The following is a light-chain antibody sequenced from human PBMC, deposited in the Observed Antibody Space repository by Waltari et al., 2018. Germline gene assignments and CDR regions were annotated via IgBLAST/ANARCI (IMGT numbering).Light chain of an antibody. Sequence: DIVMTQSPDSLAVSLGEGATINCKSSQSVLYSSNNKNYLAWYQQKPGQPPKLLVYWASTRESGVPDRFSGSGSGTDFTLTISSLQAEAVAVYYCQQYYTTPPWTFGQGTKVEIK. CDR2: WAS. CDR1: QSVLYSSNNKNY. CDR3: QQYYTTPPWT. V-gene: IGKV4-1*01. J-gene: IGKJ1*01.